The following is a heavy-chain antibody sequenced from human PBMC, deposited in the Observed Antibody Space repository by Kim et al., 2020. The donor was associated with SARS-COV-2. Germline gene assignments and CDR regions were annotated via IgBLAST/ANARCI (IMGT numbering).Heavy chain of an antibody. CDR2: ISYDGSNK. CDR1: GFTFSSYG. Sequence: GGSLRLSCAASGFTFSSYGMHWVRQAPGKGLEWVAVISYDGSNKYYADSVKGRFTISRDNSKNTLYLQMNSLRAEDTAVYYCAKDPRTDYWGQGTRVTAS. J-gene: IGHJ4*02. V-gene: IGHV3-30*18. CDR3: AKDPRTDY. D-gene: IGHD1-1*01.